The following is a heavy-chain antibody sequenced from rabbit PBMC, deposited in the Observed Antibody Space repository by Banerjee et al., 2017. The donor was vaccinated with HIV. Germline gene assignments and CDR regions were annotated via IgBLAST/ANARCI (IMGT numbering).Heavy chain of an antibody. V-gene: IGHV1S45*01. J-gene: IGHJ3*01. Sequence: QEQLEESGGDLVKPGASLTLTCTASAFSFSSSYFMCWVRQAPGKGLEWIACIDAGYTGRTAYASWAKGRFTISKTSSTTVTLQMTSLTAADTATYFCARDLAGVTGWNFGLWGQGTLVTVS. CDR2: IDAGYTGRT. CDR1: AFSFSSSYF. CDR3: ARDLAGVTGWNFGL. D-gene: IGHD4-1*01.